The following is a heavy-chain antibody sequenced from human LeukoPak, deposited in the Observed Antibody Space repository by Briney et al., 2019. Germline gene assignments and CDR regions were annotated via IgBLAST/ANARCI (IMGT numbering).Heavy chain of an antibody. Sequence: PGGSLRLSCAASGFTFSDYYMSWIRQAPGKGLQWVSYFSSSGRTIHYADSVKGRFTISRDNAKSSLYLQTNSLRAEDAAVYFCAKAPVTSCRGAYCYPFDSWGQGTLVTVSS. CDR3: AKAPVTSCRGAYCYPFDS. CDR2: FSSSGRTI. CDR1: GFTFSDYY. V-gene: IGHV3-11*01. D-gene: IGHD2-21*01. J-gene: IGHJ4*02.